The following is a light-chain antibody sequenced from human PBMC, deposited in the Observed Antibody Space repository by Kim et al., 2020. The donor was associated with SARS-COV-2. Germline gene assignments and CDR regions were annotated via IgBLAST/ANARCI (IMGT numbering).Light chain of an antibody. CDR3: QSYDSSLSGYWV. V-gene: IGLV1-40*01. Sequence: QSVLTQPPSVSGAPGQRVTISCTGSSSNIGAGYDVHWYQQLPETAPKLLIYGNSIRPSGVPDRFSGSKSGTSASLAITGLQAEDEADYYCQSYDSSLSGYWVFGGGTQLTVL. CDR1: SSNIGAGYD. CDR2: GNS. J-gene: IGLJ3*02.